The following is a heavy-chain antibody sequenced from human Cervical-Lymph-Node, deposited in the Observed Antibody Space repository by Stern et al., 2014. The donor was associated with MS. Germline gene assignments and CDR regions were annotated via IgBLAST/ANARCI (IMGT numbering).Heavy chain of an antibody. CDR2: ISPILGTA. CDR1: GGTFSSYA. D-gene: IGHD4-11*01. CDR3: ARDPKYSNYGMDV. V-gene: IGHV1-69*01. J-gene: IGHJ6*02. Sequence: MQLVESGAEVKKPGSSVKVSCKASGGTFSSYAISWVRQAPGQGLEWMGGISPILGTANYAQKFQGRVTITADESTSTAYMELSSLRSEDTAVYYCARDPKYSNYGMDVWGQGTTVTVSS.